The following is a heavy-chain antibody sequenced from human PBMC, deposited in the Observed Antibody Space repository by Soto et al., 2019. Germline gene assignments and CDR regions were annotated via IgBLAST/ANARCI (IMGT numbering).Heavy chain of an antibody. Sequence: GASLRLSCAASGFPFSSYGMHWVRQAPGKGLEWVAIIWFDGSDKYYGDSVKGRFTVSKDNSQNTLYLQMNSLRAEDTAVYYCARSHPGVVIDDYWGQGTLVTVSS. V-gene: IGHV3-33*01. J-gene: IGHJ4*02. CDR3: ARSHPGVVIDDY. CDR1: GFPFSSYG. D-gene: IGHD3-3*01. CDR2: IWFDGSDK.